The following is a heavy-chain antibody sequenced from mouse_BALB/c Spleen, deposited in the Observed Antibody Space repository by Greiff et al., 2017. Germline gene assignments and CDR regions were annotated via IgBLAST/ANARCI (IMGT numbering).Heavy chain of an antibody. CDR1: GFSLTSYG. Sequence: VQLQQSGPGLVAPSQSLSITCTVSGFSLTSYGVHWVRQPPGKGLEWLGVIWAGGSTNYNSALMSRLSISKDNSKSQVFLKMNSLQTDDTAMYYCASPYGKQAWFAYWGQGTLVTVSA. J-gene: IGHJ3*01. D-gene: IGHD2-1*01. CDR3: ASPYGKQAWFAY. V-gene: IGHV2-9*02. CDR2: IWAGGST.